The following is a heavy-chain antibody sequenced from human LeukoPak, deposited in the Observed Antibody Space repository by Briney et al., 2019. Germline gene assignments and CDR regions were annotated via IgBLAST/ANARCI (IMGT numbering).Heavy chain of an antibody. CDR2: IIPIFGTA. Sequence: SVKISCKASGGTFISYAISWVRQAPGQGLEWMGRIIPIFGTANYAQKFQGRVTITADESTSTAYIELSSLRSEDTAVYYCARSVEWGGRYPNYYYYMDVWGKGTTVTVSS. D-gene: IGHD1-26*01. J-gene: IGHJ6*03. CDR3: ARSVEWGGRYPNYYYYMDV. V-gene: IGHV1-69*13. CDR1: GGTFISYA.